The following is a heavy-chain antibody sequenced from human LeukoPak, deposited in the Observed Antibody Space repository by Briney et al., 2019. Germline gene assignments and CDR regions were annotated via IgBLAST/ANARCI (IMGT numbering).Heavy chain of an antibody. J-gene: IGHJ4*02. Sequence: SETLSLTCTVSGGSISSYYWSWIRQPPGKGLEWIGYIYYSGSTNYNPSLKSRVTISVDTSKNQFSLKLSSVTAADTAVYYCARQPVSRGYFDYWGQGTLVTVSS. CDR2: IYYSGST. CDR1: GGSISSYY. D-gene: IGHD4-17*01. CDR3: ARQPVSRGYFDY. V-gene: IGHV4-59*08.